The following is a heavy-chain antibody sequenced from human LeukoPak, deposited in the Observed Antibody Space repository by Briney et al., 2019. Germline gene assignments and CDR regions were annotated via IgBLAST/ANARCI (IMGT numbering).Heavy chain of an antibody. D-gene: IGHD3-16*01. CDR2: INHNGNVN. V-gene: IGHV3-7*03. J-gene: IGHJ6*02. CDR1: GFTFSSYW. CDR3: ARGGGLDV. Sequence: GGSLRLSCAASGFTFSSYWMNWARQTPGKGLEWVASINHNGNVNYYVDSVKGRFTISRDNAKNSLYLQMSNLRAEDTAVYFRARGGGLDVWGQGATVTVSS.